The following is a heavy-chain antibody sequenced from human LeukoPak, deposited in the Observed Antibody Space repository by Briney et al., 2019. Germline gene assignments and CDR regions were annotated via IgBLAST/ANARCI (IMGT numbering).Heavy chain of an antibody. CDR3: AKSRSGVSSCYNY. CDR1: GFIFSNYA. Sequence: GGSLRLSCAASGFIFSNYAMSRVRQAPGKGLEWVSAISGSDDNTYYADSVRGRFTISRDNSKNTLYLQMNSLRAEDTAIYFCAKSRSGVSSCYNYWGQGTLVTVSS. CDR2: ISGSDDNT. J-gene: IGHJ4*02. D-gene: IGHD2-15*01. V-gene: IGHV3-23*01.